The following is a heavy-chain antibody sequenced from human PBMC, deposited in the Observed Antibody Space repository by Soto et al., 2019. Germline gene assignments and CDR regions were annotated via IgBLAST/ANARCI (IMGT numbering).Heavy chain of an antibody. J-gene: IGHJ4*02. V-gene: IGHV3-21*06. Sequence: EVQLVESGGGLVKPGGSLRLSCAASGFTFTRYSMNWVRQAPGKGLEWVSSISSTTNYIYYGDSMKGRFTISRDNAKNSLYLEMNRLSAEDTALYYCASESEDLTSNGDYWGQGTLVTVSS. CDR2: ISSTTNYI. D-gene: IGHD1-1*01. CDR1: GFTFTRYS. CDR3: ASESEDLTSNGDY.